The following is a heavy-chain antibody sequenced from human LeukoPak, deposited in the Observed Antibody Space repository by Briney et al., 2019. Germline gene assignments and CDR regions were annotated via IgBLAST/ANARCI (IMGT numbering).Heavy chain of an antibody. Sequence: KTGGSLRLSCAASGFTFSGYSMNWVRQAPGKGLEWVSSISSSSSYIYYADSVKGRFTISRDNAKNSLYLQMNSLRAEDTAVYYCATLRGYDSSGYSDWGQGTLVTVSS. CDR3: ATLRGYDSSGYSD. CDR1: GFTFSGYS. D-gene: IGHD3-22*01. CDR2: ISSSSSYI. V-gene: IGHV3-21*01. J-gene: IGHJ4*02.